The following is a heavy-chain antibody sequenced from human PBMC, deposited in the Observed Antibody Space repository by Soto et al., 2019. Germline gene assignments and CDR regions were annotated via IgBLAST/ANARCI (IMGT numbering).Heavy chain of an antibody. J-gene: IGHJ4*01. D-gene: IGHD3-3*01. CDR3: ARARITIFGVVTYYFDY. Sequence: SETLSLTCTVSGGSISSGDYYWSWIRQPPGKGLEWIGYIYYSGSTYYNPSLKSRVTISVDTSKNQFSLKLSSVTAADTAVYYCARARITIFGVVTYYFDYWGQGTLVTVSS. V-gene: IGHV4-30-4*01. CDR2: IYYSGST. CDR1: GGSISSGDYY.